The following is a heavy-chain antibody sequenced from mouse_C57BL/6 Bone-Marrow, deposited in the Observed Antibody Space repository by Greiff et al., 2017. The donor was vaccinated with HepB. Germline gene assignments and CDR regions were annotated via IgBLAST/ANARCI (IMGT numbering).Heavy chain of an antibody. V-gene: IGHV3-6*01. CDR2: ISYDGSN. J-gene: IGHJ4*01. Sequence: EVKLQESGPGLVKPSQSLSLTCSVTGYSITSGYYWNWIRQFPGNKLEWMGYISYDGSNNYNPSLKNRISITRDTSKNQFFLKLNSVTTEDTATYYCARDWGNPYYAMDYWGQGTSVTVSS. CDR1: GYSITSGYY. D-gene: IGHD2-1*01. CDR3: ARDWGNPYYAMDY.